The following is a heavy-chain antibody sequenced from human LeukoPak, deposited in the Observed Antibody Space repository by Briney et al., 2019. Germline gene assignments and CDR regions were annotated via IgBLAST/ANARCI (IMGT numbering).Heavy chain of an antibody. J-gene: IGHJ4*02. CDR1: GFTFSDYY. V-gene: IGHV3-11*04. D-gene: IGHD6-19*01. CDR2: ISSSGSNI. CDR3: VRGIDTSGWYDFEY. Sequence: GGSLRLSCAASGFTFSDYYMSWIRQAPGKGLEWVSYISSSGSNIYSADSVKGRFTISRDNAKNSLYLQMNSLRAEDTAVYYCVRGIDTSGWYDFEYWGQGTLVTVSS.